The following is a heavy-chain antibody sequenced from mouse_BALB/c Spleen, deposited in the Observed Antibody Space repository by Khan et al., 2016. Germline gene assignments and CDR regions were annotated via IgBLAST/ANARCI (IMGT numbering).Heavy chain of an antibody. CDR2: ISYSGST. Sequence: VQLQESGPSLVKPSQTLSLTCSVTVDSITNNYWNWIRKFPGNKLEYMGYISYSGSTYYNPSLKSRISITRDTSKNQYYLQLNSVTTEDTATYYCAKYGRDAMDYWGQGTSVTVSS. V-gene: IGHV3-8*02. CDR1: VDSITNNY. CDR3: AKYGRDAMDY. D-gene: IGHD1-1*01. J-gene: IGHJ4*01.